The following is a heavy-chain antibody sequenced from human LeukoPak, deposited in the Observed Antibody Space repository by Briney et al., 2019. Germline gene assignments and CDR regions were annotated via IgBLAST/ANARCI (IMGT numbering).Heavy chain of an antibody. CDR2: INTQGTYT. Sequence: GGSLRLSCAVSGITFSSYWMHWVRQDPGRGLLWVSRINTQGTYTNYADSVKGRFTISRDNAKNTLYLQMDRLRAEDTAVYYCARGLEYSYSFFDYWGQGTLVTLSS. CDR3: ARGLEYSYSFFDY. CDR1: GITFSSYW. V-gene: IGHV3-74*01. J-gene: IGHJ4*02. D-gene: IGHD6-6*01.